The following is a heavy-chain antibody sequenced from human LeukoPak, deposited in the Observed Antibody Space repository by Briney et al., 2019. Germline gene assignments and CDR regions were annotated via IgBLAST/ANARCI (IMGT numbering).Heavy chain of an antibody. CDR1: GFTFSNYA. V-gene: IGHV3-30*04. D-gene: IGHD3-16*01. Sequence: PGGSLRLSCAASGFTFSNYAMLWARQAPGKGLEWVAVTSYDGSDEYYADSVKGRFTISRVNSKNTLYLQMSSLRAEGSALYYCARGGPPDYWGQGTLVTVSS. CDR2: TSYDGSDE. CDR3: ARGGPPDY. J-gene: IGHJ4*02.